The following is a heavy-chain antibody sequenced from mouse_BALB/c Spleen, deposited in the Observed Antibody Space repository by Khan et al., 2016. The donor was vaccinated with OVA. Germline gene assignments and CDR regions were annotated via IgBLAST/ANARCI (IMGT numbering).Heavy chain of an antibody. J-gene: IGHJ2*01. V-gene: IGHV5-6-4*01. CDR1: GFTFSSYS. Sequence: EVELVESGGGLVKPGGSLRLSCEASGFTFSSYSMSWVRQTPEKRLEWVATITSGGSYTYYPDSVQGRFPISSDHAKNTLYLQMRSLKSEDTAIYYCTRDRNYYGSSFYFDYWGQGTTLTVSS. CDR3: TRDRNYYGSSFYFDY. CDR2: ITSGGSYT. D-gene: IGHD1-1*01.